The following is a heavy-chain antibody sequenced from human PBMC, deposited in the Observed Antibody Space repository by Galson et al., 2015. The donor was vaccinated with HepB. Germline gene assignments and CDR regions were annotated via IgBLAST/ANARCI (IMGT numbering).Heavy chain of an antibody. J-gene: IGHJ5*02. V-gene: IGHV3-15*01. D-gene: IGHD2-2*01. CDR3: TTDVYFSSYWSWIDP. Sequence: SLRLSCAATGFSFNNVWMNWVRQAPGKGLEWVGRIKSKTDGGTTEYAAPVKGRFTISREDSKNTLYLQMNSLKTDGTAVYYCTTDVYFSSYWSWIDPRGQGTLVTVSS. CDR2: IKSKTDGGTT. CDR1: GFSFNNVW.